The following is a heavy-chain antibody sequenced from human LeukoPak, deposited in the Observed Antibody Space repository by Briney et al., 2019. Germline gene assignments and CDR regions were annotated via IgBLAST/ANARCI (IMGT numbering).Heavy chain of an antibody. V-gene: IGHV3-9*01. CDR3: AKGYCSGGSCYPSYYYGMDV. Sequence: GGSLRLSCAASGFTFDDYAMHWVRQAPGKGLEWVSGISWNSGSIGYADSVKGRFTISRDNAKNSLYLQMNGLRAEDTALYYCAKGYCSGGSCYPSYYYGMDVWGQGTTVTVSS. D-gene: IGHD2-15*01. CDR2: ISWNSGSI. CDR1: GFTFDDYA. J-gene: IGHJ6*02.